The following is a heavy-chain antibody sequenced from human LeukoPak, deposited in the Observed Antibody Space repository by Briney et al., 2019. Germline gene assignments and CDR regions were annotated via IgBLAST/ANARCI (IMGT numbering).Heavy chain of an antibody. J-gene: IGHJ5*02. V-gene: IGHV1-18*01. D-gene: IGHD1-14*01. Sequence: ASVKVSCKASGGTFSSYAISWVRQAPGQGLEWMGWISAYNGNTNYTQKLQGRVTMTTDTSTSTAYMELRSLRSDDTAVYYCARGLRYKFAWFDPWGQGTLVTVSS. CDR2: ISAYNGNT. CDR3: ARGLRYKFAWFDP. CDR1: GGTFSSYA.